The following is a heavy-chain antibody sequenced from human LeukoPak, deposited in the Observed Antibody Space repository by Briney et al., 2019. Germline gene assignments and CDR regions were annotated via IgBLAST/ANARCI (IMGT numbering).Heavy chain of an antibody. CDR3: ARAPTVLVGYCSSSSCQADY. CDR2: ISGNGKTI. V-gene: IGHV3-11*04. D-gene: IGHD2-2*01. Sequence: GGSLRLSCAASGFTFNDYYMTWIRQAPGKGLEWVSYISGNGKTIYYADSVKGRFTISRDNAENSLYLQMNSLRVEDTAVYYCARAPTVLVGYCSSSSCQADYWGQGTLVTVSS. CDR1: GFTFNDYY. J-gene: IGHJ4*02.